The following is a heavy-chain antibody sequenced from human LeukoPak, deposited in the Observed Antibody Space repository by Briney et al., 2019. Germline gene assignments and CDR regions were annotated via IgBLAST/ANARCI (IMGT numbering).Heavy chain of an antibody. V-gene: IGHV1-58*02. CDR1: GFTFTSSA. CDR3: AAGHYDFWSGYYPAWFDP. Sequence: SVKVSCKASGFTFTSSAMQWVRQARGQRLEWTGWIVVGSGNTNYAQKFQERVTITRDMSTSTAYMELSSLRSEDTAVYYCAAGHYDFWSGYYPAWFDPWGQGTLVTVSS. CDR2: IVVGSGNT. J-gene: IGHJ5*02. D-gene: IGHD3-3*01.